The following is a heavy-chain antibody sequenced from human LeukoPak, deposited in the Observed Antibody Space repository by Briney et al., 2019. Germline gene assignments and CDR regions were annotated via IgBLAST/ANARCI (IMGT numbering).Heavy chain of an antibody. D-gene: IGHD3-10*01. J-gene: IGHJ4*02. CDR3: TLIQGWGSGSYYRDF. CDR2: VKSKSAGEIT. CDR1: GLSISNDW. V-gene: IGHV3-15*01. Sequence: GGSLRLSCAASGLSISNDWMSWVRQAPGKGLEWVARVKSKSAGEITDYAAPVKGRFTISRDDSKNTLYLQMNSLKTEDTAVYYCTLIQGWGSGSYYRDFWGQGTLVTVSS.